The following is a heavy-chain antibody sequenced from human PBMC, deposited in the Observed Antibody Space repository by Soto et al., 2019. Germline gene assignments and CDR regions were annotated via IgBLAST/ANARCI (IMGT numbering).Heavy chain of an antibody. CDR1: GGSFSGHS. Sequence: PSETLSLTCAVYGGSFSGHSWTWIRQSPGKGLEWIGDINHSGRVNYNPSLKSRVTITLDTSKNQFSLNLSAVTAADTAVYYCARSIAAAGTYYYYYGMDVWGQGTTVTVSS. V-gene: IGHV4-34*01. D-gene: IGHD6-13*01. CDR2: INHSGRV. J-gene: IGHJ6*02. CDR3: ARSIAAAGTYYYYYGMDV.